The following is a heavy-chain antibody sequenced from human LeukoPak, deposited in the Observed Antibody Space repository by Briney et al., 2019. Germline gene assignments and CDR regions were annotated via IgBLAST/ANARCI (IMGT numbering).Heavy chain of an antibody. J-gene: IGHJ4*02. D-gene: IGHD2-21*01. CDR2: IQNDASTE. CDR1: GFTFSHYG. Sequence: GGSLRLSCAASGFTFSHYGMHWVRQAPGKGLEWVAVIQNDASTENFADSVKGRFTISRDNSKNTVFLQMNSLRVEDTAVYYCARELSQIVWGGLDYGGQGTLVSVSS. CDR3: ARELSQIVWGGLDY. V-gene: IGHV3-33*05.